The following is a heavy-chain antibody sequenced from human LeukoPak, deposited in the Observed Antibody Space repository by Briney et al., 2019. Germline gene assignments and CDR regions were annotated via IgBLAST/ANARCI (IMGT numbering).Heavy chain of an antibody. D-gene: IGHD3-22*01. CDR1: GFTFSSYA. J-gene: IGHJ4*02. CDR3: ANARDYYYDSSGYWD. Sequence: GGSLRLSCAASGFTFSSYAMSWVRQAPGKGLEWVSAISGSGGSTYYADSVKGRFTISRDNSKNTLYLQINSLRAEDTAVYYCANARDYYYDSSGYWDWGQGTLVTVSS. V-gene: IGHV3-23*01. CDR2: ISGSGGST.